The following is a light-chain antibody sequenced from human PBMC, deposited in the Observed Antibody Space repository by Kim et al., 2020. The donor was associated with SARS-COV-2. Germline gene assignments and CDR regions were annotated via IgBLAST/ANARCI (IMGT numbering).Light chain of an antibody. CDR3: QQYYSTPPLT. Sequence: DIVMTQSPDSLLVSLGETATINCKSSQSVLYSSNDKNYLAWYQQKPGQPPKLLIYWASTRESGVPDRFSGSGSGTDFTLTISDLQAEDVAVYYCQQYYSTPPLTFGGGTKVEI. V-gene: IGKV4-1*01. J-gene: IGKJ4*01. CDR1: QSVLYSSNDKNY. CDR2: WAS.